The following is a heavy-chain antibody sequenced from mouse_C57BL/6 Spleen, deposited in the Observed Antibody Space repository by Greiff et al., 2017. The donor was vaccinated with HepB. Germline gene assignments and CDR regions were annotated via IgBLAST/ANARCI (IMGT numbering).Heavy chain of an antibody. CDR1: GFTFSSYA. CDR3: AREGLYYAMDY. J-gene: IGHJ4*01. Sequence: EVQLVESGGGLVKPGGSLKLSCAASGFTFSSYAMSWVRQTPEKRLEWVATISDGGSYTYYPDNVKGRFTISRDNAKNNLYLQMSHLKSEDTAMYYCAREGLYYAMDYWGQGTSVTVSS. D-gene: IGHD3-3*01. V-gene: IGHV5-4*01. CDR2: ISDGGSYT.